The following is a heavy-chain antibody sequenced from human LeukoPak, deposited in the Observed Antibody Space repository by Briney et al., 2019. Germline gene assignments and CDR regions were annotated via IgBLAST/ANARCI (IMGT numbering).Heavy chain of an antibody. V-gene: IGHV3-43*02. CDR1: GFTFDDYA. CDR2: ISGDGGST. CDR3: AKGNRYGGNMEFDY. Sequence: PGGSLRLSCAASGFTFDDYAMHWVRQAPGKGLEWVSLISGDGGSTYYADSVKGRFTISRDNSKNSLYLQMNSLRTEDTALYYCAKGNRYGGNMEFDYWGQGALVTVSS. D-gene: IGHD4-23*01. J-gene: IGHJ4*02.